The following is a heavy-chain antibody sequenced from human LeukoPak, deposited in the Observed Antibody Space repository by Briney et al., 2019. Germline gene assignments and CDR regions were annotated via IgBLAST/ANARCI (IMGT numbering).Heavy chain of an antibody. CDR3: ATEGEMATTHPFVY. CDR2: ISSSSSYI. V-gene: IGHV3-21*01. J-gene: IGHJ4*02. Sequence: GGSLRLSCAASGFTFSSYSMNWVRQAPGKGLEWVSSISSSSSYIYYADSVKGRFTISRDNAKNSLYLQMNSLRAEDTAVYYCATEGEMATTHPFVYWGQGTLVTVSS. CDR1: GFTFSSYS. D-gene: IGHD5-24*01.